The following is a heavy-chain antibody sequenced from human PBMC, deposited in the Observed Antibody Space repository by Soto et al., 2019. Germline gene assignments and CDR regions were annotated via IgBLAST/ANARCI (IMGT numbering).Heavy chain of an antibody. CDR3: ARARGSYYVSWFDP. CDR1: GYTFTSYY. J-gene: IGHJ5*02. CDR2: INPSGGST. Sequence: ASVKVSCKPSGYTFTSYYMHWVRQAPGQGLEWMGIINPSGGSTSYAQKFQGRVTMTRDTSTSTAYMELSSLRSEDTDVYYCARARGSYYVSWFDPWGQGTLVTVSS. V-gene: IGHV1-46*01. D-gene: IGHD1-26*01.